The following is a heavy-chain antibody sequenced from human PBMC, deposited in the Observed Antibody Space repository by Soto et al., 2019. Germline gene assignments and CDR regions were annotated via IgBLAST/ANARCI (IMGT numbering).Heavy chain of an antibody. CDR1: GFTFSNYA. J-gene: IGHJ4*02. D-gene: IGHD2-2*01. CDR3: AKGTSFGY. V-gene: IGHV3-23*01. CDR2: ISDCGIST. Sequence: EVQLLESGGGLVQPGGSLRLSCAASGFTFSNYAMSWVRQAPGKGLEWVSSISDCGISTYYAESVKGRFTISRDNAKNTLFLQMNSLRAEDTAVYYCAKGTSFGYWGQGTLVTVSS.